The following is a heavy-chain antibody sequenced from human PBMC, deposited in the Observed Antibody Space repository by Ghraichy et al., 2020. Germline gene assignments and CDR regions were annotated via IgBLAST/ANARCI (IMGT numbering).Heavy chain of an antibody. CDR2: ISWDGQTT. J-gene: IGHJ6*02. Sequence: GGSLRLSCEASGFTFDEYSMHWVRQVPGKGLEWVSLISWDGQTTYYADSVKGRFTISRDNRKNSLYLQMSSLRTGDTALYYCVKDLFLVTSSPIYSFYYGMDVWGQGTTVTVSS. V-gene: IGHV3-43*01. D-gene: IGHD2-21*02. CDR1: GFTFDEYS. CDR3: VKDLFLVTSSPIYSFYYGMDV.